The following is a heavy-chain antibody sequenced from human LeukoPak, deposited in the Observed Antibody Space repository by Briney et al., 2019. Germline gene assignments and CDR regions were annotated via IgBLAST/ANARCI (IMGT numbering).Heavy chain of an antibody. CDR2: LSGSGEST. Sequence: GGSLRLSCVASGFTFSTYAMTWVRQAPGKGLEWVSSLSGSGESTYYADSVKGRFTISRDNTRNTLSLQMNSLRAEDTAIYYCARDSRVTTYYYYGMDVWGQGTTVTVSS. CDR3: ARDSRVTTYYYYGMDV. J-gene: IGHJ6*02. D-gene: IGHD4-17*01. CDR1: GFTFSTYA. V-gene: IGHV3-23*01.